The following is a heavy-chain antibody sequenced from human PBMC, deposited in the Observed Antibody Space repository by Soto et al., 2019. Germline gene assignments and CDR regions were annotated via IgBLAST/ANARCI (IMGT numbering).Heavy chain of an antibody. V-gene: IGHV4-30-4*01. Sequence: PSETLSLTCTVSGGSISSGDYYWSWIRQPPGKGLEWIGYIYYSGSTYYNPSLKSRVTISVDTSKNQFSLKLSSVTAADTAVYYCAREKYGGNSRYYYGMDVWGQGTTVTV. D-gene: IGHD2-21*02. CDR3: AREKYGGNSRYYYGMDV. J-gene: IGHJ6*02. CDR2: IYYSGST. CDR1: GGSISSGDYY.